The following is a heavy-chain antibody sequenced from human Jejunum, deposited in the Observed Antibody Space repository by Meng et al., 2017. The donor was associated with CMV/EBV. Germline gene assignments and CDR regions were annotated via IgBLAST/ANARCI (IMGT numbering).Heavy chain of an antibody. Sequence: LRPSCEASGFAISSYALSWVRQAPGKGLEWVSVISADGGSTNNADSVKGRFIVSRDNSKNTVYLQMNSLRAEDTAVYYCVTEGFDYWGQGSLVTVSS. V-gene: IGHV3-23*01. CDR2: ISADGGST. CDR1: GFAISSYA. CDR3: VTEGFDY. J-gene: IGHJ4*02.